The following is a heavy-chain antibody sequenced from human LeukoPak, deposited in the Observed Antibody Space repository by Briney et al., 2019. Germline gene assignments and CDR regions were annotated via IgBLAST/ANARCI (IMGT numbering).Heavy chain of an antibody. CDR2: ISYDGSNK. CDR1: GFTFSSYA. CDR3: AKDNLDYFDY. J-gene: IGHJ4*02. Sequence: GSLRLSCAASGFTFSSYAMHWVRQAPGKGLEWVAVISYDGSNKYYADSVKGRFTISRDNSKNTLYLQMNSLRAEDTAVYYCAKDNLDYFDYWGQGTLVTVSS. V-gene: IGHV3-30-3*01.